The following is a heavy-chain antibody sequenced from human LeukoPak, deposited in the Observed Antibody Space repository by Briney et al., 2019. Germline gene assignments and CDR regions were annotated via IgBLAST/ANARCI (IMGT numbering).Heavy chain of an antibody. CDR1: GFTFSSYA. CDR2: MSGSGGST. CDR3: AKSSYYDSSGYYREYYFDY. Sequence: GGSLRLSCAASGFTFSSYAMRWVRQAPGQGLEWVSAMSGSGGSTYYADSVKGRFTISRDNSKNTLYLQMNSLRAEDTAVYYCAKSSYYDSSGYYREYYFDYWGQGTLVTVSS. V-gene: IGHV3-23*01. D-gene: IGHD3-22*01. J-gene: IGHJ4*02.